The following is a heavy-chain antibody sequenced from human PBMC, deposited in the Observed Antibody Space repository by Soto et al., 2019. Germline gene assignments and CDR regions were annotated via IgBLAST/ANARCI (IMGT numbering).Heavy chain of an antibody. CDR2: ISSSSSYI. V-gene: IGHV3-21*01. CDR1: GFTFSSYS. CDR3: ARDGSYDFWSGYQPINDY. J-gene: IGHJ4*02. D-gene: IGHD3-3*01. Sequence: PGGSLRLSCAASGFTFSSYSMNWVRQAPGKGLEWVSSISSSSSYIYYADSVKGRFTISRDNAKNSLYLQMNSLRAEDTAVYYCARDGSYDFWSGYQPINDYWGQGTLVTVSS.